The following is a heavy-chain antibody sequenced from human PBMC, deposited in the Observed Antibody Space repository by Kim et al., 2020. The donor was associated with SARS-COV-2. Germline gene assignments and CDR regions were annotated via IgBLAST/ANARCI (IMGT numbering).Heavy chain of an antibody. CDR3: ARSVVVIADAEYYFDY. V-gene: IGHV3-30*04. CDR1: GFTFSSYA. J-gene: IGHJ4*02. CDR2: ISYDGSNK. Sequence: GGSLRLSCAASGFTFSSYAMHWVRQAPGKGLEWVAVISYDGSNKYYVDSVKDRFTISRDNSKNTLYLQMNSLRAADTAVYYCARSVVVIADAEYYFDYWGQGTLVTVSS. D-gene: IGHD2-21*01.